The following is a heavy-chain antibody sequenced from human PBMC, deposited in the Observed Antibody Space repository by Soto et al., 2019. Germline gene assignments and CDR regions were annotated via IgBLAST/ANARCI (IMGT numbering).Heavy chain of an antibody. V-gene: IGHV4-30-2*01. D-gene: IGHD2-2*01. J-gene: IGHJ5*02. CDR2: IYHSGST. CDR1: GGSISGGVYS. Sequence: SETLSLTCAVSGGSISGGVYSWSWIRQPPGKGLEWIGYIYHSGSTYYNPSLKSRVTISVDRSKNQFSLKLSSVTAADTAVYYCARVPDRWGQGTLVTVSS. CDR3: ARVPDR.